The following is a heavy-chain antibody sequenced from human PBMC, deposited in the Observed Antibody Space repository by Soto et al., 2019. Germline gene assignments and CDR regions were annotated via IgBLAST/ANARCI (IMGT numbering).Heavy chain of an antibody. V-gene: IGHV3-48*03. CDR2: ISSSGSTL. Sequence: EVQLVESGGDLVQPGGSLRLSCAASGFTFSNYEMNWVRQALGNGLEWVSYISSSGSTLYYANSVKGRVTISRDNAKSSLYLQMNSLRAEDTAVYYCARDPGDFLDYWGQGTLVTVSS. CDR3: ARDPGDFLDY. D-gene: IGHD2-21*02. CDR1: GFTFSNYE. J-gene: IGHJ4*02.